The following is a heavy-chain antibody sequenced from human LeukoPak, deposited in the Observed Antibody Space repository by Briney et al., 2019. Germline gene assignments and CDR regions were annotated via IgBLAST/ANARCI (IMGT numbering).Heavy chain of an antibody. J-gene: IGHJ4*02. V-gene: IGHV3-74*01. CDR1: GFTFNSYW. Sequence: PGGSLRLSCAASGFTFNSYWMHWVRQAPGKGLVWVSRINVDGSSRDHADSVEGRFSISRDNAKKTVYLQMNSLRAEDTAVYYCARVPIYGDHTFDSWGQGILVTVSS. D-gene: IGHD4-17*01. CDR3: ARVPIYGDHTFDS. CDR2: INVDGSSR.